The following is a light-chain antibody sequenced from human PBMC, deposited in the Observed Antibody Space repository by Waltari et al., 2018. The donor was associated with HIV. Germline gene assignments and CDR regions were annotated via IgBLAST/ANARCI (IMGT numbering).Light chain of an antibody. V-gene: IGKV1-12*01. CDR3: QQADGLPWT. J-gene: IGKJ1*01. Sequence: DIQMTQSQFFVSASVGDRVTITCRASQAISSWLTWYQQRPGAAPKLLIYASSTLQSGVPTRFSGGRSGANFTLTISSLQPEDFATYFCQQADGLPWTFGQGTKVEMK. CDR2: ASS. CDR1: QAISSW.